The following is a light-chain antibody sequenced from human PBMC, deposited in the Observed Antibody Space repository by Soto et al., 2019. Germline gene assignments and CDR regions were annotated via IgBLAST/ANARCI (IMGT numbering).Light chain of an antibody. Sequence: ELVLTQSPGTLSLSPGDRATLSFSASQSVSSNLAWYQQKPGQAPRLLIYGASTRATGIPARFSGSGSGTESTLTISSLQSEDFAVYYCQQYNNWPPWTFGQGTKVDIK. CDR2: GAS. CDR1: QSVSSN. J-gene: IGKJ1*01. CDR3: QQYNNWPPWT. V-gene: IGKV3-15*01.